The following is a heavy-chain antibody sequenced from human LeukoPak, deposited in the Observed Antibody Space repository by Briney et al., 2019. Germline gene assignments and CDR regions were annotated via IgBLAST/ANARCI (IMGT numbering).Heavy chain of an antibody. CDR3: ARVGRLWFGESIDY. CDR2: IYHSGST. V-gene: IGHV4-38-2*02. J-gene: IGHJ4*02. CDR1: GYSISSGYY. D-gene: IGHD3-10*01. Sequence: SETLSLTCTVSGYSISSGYYWGRIRPPPGKGLEWIGSIYHSGSTYYNPSLKSRVTISVDTSKNQFSLKLSSVTAADTAVYYCARVGRLWFGESIDYWGQGTLVTVSS.